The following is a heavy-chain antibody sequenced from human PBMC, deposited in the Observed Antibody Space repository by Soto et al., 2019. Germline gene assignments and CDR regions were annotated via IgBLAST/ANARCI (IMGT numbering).Heavy chain of an antibody. CDR1: GFTVSSNY. CDR2: IYSGGSA. V-gene: IGHV3-53*01. J-gene: IGHJ4*02. CDR3: TGGAPFTPGTLAY. Sequence: EVQLVESGGGLIQPGGSLRLSCAVSGFTVSSNYTNWVRQAPGKGLEWVSVIYSGGSAFYADSVKGRFTISRDSSKNTLYLQMDSLRAEDTAVYYCTGGAPFTPGTLAYWGQGTLVTVFS. D-gene: IGHD2-15*01.